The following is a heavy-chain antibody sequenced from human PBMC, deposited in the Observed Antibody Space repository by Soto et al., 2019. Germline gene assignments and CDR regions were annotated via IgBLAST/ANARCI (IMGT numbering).Heavy chain of an antibody. Sequence: EVQLLESGGDLVQPGGSLRLSCAASGFTFSNQAMSWVRQAPGKGLEWVSAISASGDSTYYADSVKGRFTISRDQSKXXXYXXXXXXXXXXXXXXXXXXXXXXEXLFRVVTVSRFDSWGQGTLVTVSS. D-gene: IGHD3-3*01. V-gene: IGHV3-23*01. J-gene: IGHJ4*02. CDR2: ISASGDST. CDR1: GFTFSNQA. CDR3: XXXXXXEXLFRVVTVSRFDS.